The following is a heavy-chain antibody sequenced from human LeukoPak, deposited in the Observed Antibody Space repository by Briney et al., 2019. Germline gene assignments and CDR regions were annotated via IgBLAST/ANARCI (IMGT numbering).Heavy chain of an antibody. V-gene: IGHV3-33*06. CDR2: IWYDGSNK. CDR3: AKASCSGGSCYSNSRDAFDT. J-gene: IGHJ3*02. D-gene: IGHD2-15*01. Sequence: GGSLRLSCAASGITFSDFGMHWVRQAPGKGLEWMAIIWYDGSNKYYADSVKGRFTISRDNSKNTMYLQMNSLRAEDTAVYYCAKASCSGGSCYSNSRDAFDTWGQGTMVTVSS. CDR1: GITFSDFG.